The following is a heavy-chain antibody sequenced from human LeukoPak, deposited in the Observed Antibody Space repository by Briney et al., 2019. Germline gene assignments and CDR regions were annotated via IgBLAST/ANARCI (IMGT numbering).Heavy chain of an antibody. J-gene: IGHJ4*02. V-gene: IGHV1-2*02. D-gene: IGHD6-13*01. CDR1: GYTFSGYY. CDR2: INPNSGGT. Sequence: ASVKVSCKASGYTFSGYYMHWVRQAPGQGLEWMGWINPNSGGTNYAQKFQGRVTMTRDTFISTAYMELSRLRSDDTAMFYCARGSSWSTYFFDYWGQGALVTVSS. CDR3: ARGSSWSTYFFDY.